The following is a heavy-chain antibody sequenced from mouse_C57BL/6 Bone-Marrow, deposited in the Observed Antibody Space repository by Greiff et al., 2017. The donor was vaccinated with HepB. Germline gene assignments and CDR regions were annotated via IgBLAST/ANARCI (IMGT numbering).Heavy chain of an antibody. Sequence: VQLQQSGAELVKPGASVKLSCTASGFNINDYYMHWVKQRTEQGLEWIGRIDPEDGETKYAPKFKGKATITADTSSNTASLQLSSLTSEDTAVYYCASYPNWDWFAYWGQGTLVTVSA. V-gene: IGHV14-2*01. D-gene: IGHD4-1*01. J-gene: IGHJ3*01. CDR1: GFNINDYY. CDR2: IDPEDGET. CDR3: ASYPNWDWFAY.